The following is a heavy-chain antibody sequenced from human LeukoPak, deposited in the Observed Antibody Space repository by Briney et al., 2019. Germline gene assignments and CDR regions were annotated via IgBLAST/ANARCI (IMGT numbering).Heavy chain of an antibody. V-gene: IGHV1-2*02. CDR2: INPNSGGT. CDR1: GYTFTGYY. J-gene: IGHJ4*02. D-gene: IGHD3-9*01. CDR3: ARVSEGRYFDWLLPDFDY. Sequence: ASVKVSCKASGYTFTGYYMHWVRQAPGQGLEWMGWINPNSGGTNYAQKFQGRVTMTRDTSISTAYMELSRLRSDDTAVYYCARVSEGRYFDWLLPDFDYWGQGTLVTVSS.